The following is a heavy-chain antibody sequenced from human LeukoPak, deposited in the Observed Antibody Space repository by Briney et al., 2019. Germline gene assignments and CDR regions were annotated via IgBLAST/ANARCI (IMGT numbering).Heavy chain of an antibody. D-gene: IGHD3-3*01. V-gene: IGHV1-18*01. J-gene: IGHJ4*02. CDR2: ISAYNGNT. CDR3: ARDRFDFWSGPSPRPFDY. CDR1: GYTFTSYG. Sequence: ASVKVSCKASGYTFTSYGISWVRQARGQGLECMGWISAYNGNTNYAQKLQGRVTMTTDTSTSTAYMELRSLRSDDTAVYYCARDRFDFWSGPSPRPFDYWGQGTLVTVSS.